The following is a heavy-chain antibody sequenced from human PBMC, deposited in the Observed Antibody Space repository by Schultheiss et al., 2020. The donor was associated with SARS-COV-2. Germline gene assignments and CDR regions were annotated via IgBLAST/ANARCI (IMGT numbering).Heavy chain of an antibody. Sequence: SETLSLTCTVSGGSISSYYWSWIRQPPGKGLEWIGYIYYSGSTNYNPSLKSRVTISVDTSKNQFSLKLSSVTAADTAVYYCARSKSSGSYPGVFDYWGQGTRVTVSS. CDR1: GGSISSYY. J-gene: IGHJ4*02. CDR2: IYYSGST. CDR3: ARSKSSGSYPGVFDY. D-gene: IGHD1-26*01. V-gene: IGHV4-59*12.